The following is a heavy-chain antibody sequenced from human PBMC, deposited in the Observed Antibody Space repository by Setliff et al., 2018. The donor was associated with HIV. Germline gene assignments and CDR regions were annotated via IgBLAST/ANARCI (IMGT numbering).Heavy chain of an antibody. V-gene: IGHV3-9*01. CDR1: GFTFIDYA. J-gene: IGHJ5*02. D-gene: IGHD5-18*01. CDR2: ISSSGSI. Sequence: GGSLRLSCAASGFTFIDYALNWVRQSPGKGLEWVSSISSSGSIGYADSVRGRFTISRDNAKNSLYLQMNSLRSEDTALYYCAKSPNRYSPLDWFDPWGQGTRVTVSS. CDR3: AKSPNRYSPLDWFDP.